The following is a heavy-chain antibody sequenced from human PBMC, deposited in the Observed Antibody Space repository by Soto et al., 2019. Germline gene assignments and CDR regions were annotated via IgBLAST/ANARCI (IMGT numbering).Heavy chain of an antibody. D-gene: IGHD2-15*01. CDR1: GFTFSSNG. V-gene: IGHV3-30*03. CDR2: ISSDGSNK. CDR3: AMDLYGGSSRFDF. Sequence: QVQLVESGGGVVQPGRSLRLSCAASGFTFSSNGIHWVRQAPGKGLEWVAVISSDGSNKYYADSVKGRFTSSSDNSKNTLYLQMNSLRAEDTAVYYCAMDLYGGSSRFDFWGQGTLVTVSS. J-gene: IGHJ4*02.